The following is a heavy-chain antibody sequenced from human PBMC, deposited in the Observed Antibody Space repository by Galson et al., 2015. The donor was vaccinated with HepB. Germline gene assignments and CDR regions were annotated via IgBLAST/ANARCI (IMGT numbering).Heavy chain of an antibody. CDR2: ISYDGSNK. J-gene: IGHJ6*02. V-gene: IGHV3-30*18. CDR3: AKDLYYYGSGFVCMDV. Sequence: SLRLSCAASGFTFSSYGMHWVRQAPGKGLEWVAVISYDGSNKYYADSVKGRFTISRDNSKNTLYLQMNSLRAEDTAVYYCAKDLYYYGSGFVCMDVWGQGTTVTVSS. CDR1: GFTFSSYG. D-gene: IGHD3-10*01.